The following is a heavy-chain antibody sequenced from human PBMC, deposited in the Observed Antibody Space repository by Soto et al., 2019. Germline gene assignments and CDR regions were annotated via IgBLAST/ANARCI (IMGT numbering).Heavy chain of an antibody. D-gene: IGHD6-13*01. V-gene: IGHV4-31*03. CDR1: GVSISSGGYY. CDR3: ASQASSSWLGKWAFDI. J-gene: IGHJ3*02. CDR2: IYYSGST. Sequence: SETLSLTCTVSGVSISSGGYYWSWNRQHQGKGLEWIRNIYYSGSTYYNPSIKSRVTISVNTSKNQFTLKLSSVTAADTAVDYCASQASSSWLGKWAFDIWGQGTMVTVSS.